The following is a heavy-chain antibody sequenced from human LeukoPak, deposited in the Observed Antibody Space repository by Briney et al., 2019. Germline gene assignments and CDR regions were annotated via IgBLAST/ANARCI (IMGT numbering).Heavy chain of an antibody. CDR2: ISGDGSST. CDR3: ARRGGSSSRRSPIDY. J-gene: IGHJ4*02. V-gene: IGHV3-74*01. CDR1: GFTFSSYW. D-gene: IGHD6-6*01. Sequence: GGSLRLSCAASGFTFSSYWMHWVRQAPGKGLVWVSRISGDGSSTNYADSVKGRFTISRDNAKNTLYLQMDSLRAEDTAVYYCARRGGSSSRRSPIDYWGQGTLVTVSS.